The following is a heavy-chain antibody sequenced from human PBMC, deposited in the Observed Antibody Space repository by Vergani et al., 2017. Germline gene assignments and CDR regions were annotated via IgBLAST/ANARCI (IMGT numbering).Heavy chain of an antibody. Sequence: EVQLVESGGGLVKPGGSLRLSCAASGFTFSSYSMNWVRQAPGKGLEWVSSISSSSSYIYYADSVKGRFTISRDNAKNSLYLQMNSLKTEDTAVYYCTRPRGNSDYVWGSYPESVGNWGQGTLVTVSS. CDR2: ISSSSSYI. D-gene: IGHD3-16*02. J-gene: IGHJ4*02. CDR3: TRPRGNSDYVWGSYPESVGN. V-gene: IGHV3-21*03. CDR1: GFTFSSYS.